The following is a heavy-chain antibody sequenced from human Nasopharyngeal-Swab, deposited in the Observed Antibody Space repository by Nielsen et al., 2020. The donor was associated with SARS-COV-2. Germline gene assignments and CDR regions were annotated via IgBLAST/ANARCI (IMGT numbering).Heavy chain of an antibody. CDR3: AREMASFDN. CDR2: IYHSGTT. D-gene: IGHD5-24*01. CDR1: GGSISSYY. V-gene: IGHV4-59*01. J-gene: IGHJ4*02. Sequence: SETLSLTCTVSGGSISSYYWSWIRQPPGKGLEWIGYIYHSGTTNYNPSLKSRVTISIDTSKNQFSLKLRSVTAADTAVYYCAREMASFDNWGQGTLVTVSS.